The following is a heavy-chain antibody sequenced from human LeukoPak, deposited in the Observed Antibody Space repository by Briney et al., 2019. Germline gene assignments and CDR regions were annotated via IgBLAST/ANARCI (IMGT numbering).Heavy chain of an antibody. V-gene: IGHV4-59*12. J-gene: IGHJ4*02. D-gene: IGHD3-22*01. CDR1: GGSISSYY. Sequence: SETLSLTCTVSGGSISSYYWSWIRQPPGKGLEWIGFIYYSGSTNYNPSLKSRVTMSVDTSKNQFSLKLSSVTAADTAVYYCAREGYYYDSSGYYYPDYWGQGTLVTVSS. CDR2: IYYSGST. CDR3: AREGYYYDSSGYYYPDY.